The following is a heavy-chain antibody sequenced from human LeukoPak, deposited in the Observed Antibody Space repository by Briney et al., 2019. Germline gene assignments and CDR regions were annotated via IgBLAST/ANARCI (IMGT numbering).Heavy chain of an antibody. Sequence: GGALRLSCAASGFSFSSYAMSWGRQAPGKGLEWVSDISGSGGRTYYADSVKGRFTISKDNSKNTLYLQMNSLRAEDTAVYYCAKELRYTWGTGITMIAGAFDIWGQGTMVTVSS. CDR3: AKELRYTWGTGITMIAGAFDI. J-gene: IGHJ3*02. V-gene: IGHV3-23*01. CDR2: ISGSGGRT. D-gene: IGHD3-22*01. CDR1: GFSFSSYA.